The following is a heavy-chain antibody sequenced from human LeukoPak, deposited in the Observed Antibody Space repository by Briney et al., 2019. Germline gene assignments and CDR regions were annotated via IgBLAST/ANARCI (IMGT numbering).Heavy chain of an antibody. D-gene: IGHD6-13*01. CDR2: MSGSGAST. CDR3: AKDHAPYSSSWYYFDY. CDR1: GFTFSSYA. Sequence: PGGSLRLSCAASGFTFSSYAMSWVRQAPGKGLEWVSAMSGSGASTYYADSVKGRFTISRDNSKNTLYLQMNSLRAEDTAVYYCAKDHAPYSSSWYYFDYWGQGTLVTVSS. J-gene: IGHJ4*02. V-gene: IGHV3-23*01.